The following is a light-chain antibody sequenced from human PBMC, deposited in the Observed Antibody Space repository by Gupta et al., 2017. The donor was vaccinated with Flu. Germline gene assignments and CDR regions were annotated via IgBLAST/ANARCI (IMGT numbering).Light chain of an antibody. V-gene: IGKV3-11*01. Sequence: DIVLTQSPATLSLSPGERATLSCRASQSIRSFLAWYKHKPGQAPRLLIYDASNRDTAIPARFSGSGSGKDFTLTISSREPEDFALYFCQEPSNWPSVTFGGGTKVEVK. CDR3: QEPSNWPSVT. CDR2: DAS. CDR1: QSIRSF. J-gene: IGKJ4*01.